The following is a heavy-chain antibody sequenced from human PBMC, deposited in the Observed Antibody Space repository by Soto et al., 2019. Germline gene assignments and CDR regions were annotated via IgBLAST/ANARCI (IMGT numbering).Heavy chain of an antibody. Sequence: SQTLSLTCAISGDRVSSNSAAWNWIRQSPSRGLEWLGRTYYRSKWYNDYAVSVKSRITINPDTSKNQFSLQLNSVTPEDTAVYYCASTRTYYDFWSGPSTLYYGMDVWGQGTTVTVSS. CDR1: GDRVSSNSAA. CDR3: ASTRTYYDFWSGPSTLYYGMDV. J-gene: IGHJ6*02. D-gene: IGHD3-3*01. CDR2: TYYRSKWYN. V-gene: IGHV6-1*01.